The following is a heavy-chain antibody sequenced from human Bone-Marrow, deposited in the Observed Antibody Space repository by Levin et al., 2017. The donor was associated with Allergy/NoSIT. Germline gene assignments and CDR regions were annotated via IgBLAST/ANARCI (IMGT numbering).Heavy chain of an antibody. CDR3: ARGPTSRPLGP. CDR1: GFTFSSYA. J-gene: IGHJ5*02. D-gene: IGHD1/OR15-1a*01. Sequence: GESLKISCAASGFTFSSYAMHWVRQAPGKGLEWVAVISYDGSNKYYADSVKGRFTISRDNSKNTLYLQMNSLRAEDTAVYYCARGPTSRPLGPWGQGTLVTVSS. V-gene: IGHV3-30*04. CDR2: ISYDGSNK.